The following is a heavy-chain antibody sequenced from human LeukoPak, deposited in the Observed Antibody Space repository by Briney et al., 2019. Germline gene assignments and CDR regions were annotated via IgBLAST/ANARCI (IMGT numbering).Heavy chain of an antibody. CDR2: INHSGST. V-gene: IGHV4-34*01. CDR1: GDSINTYY. CDR3: AIARSIAARLDY. J-gene: IGHJ4*02. Sequence: SETLSLTCTVSGDSINTYYWSWIRQPPGKGLEWIGEINHSGSTNYNPSLKSRVTISVDTSKNQFSLKLSSVTAADTAVYYCAIARSIAARLDYWGQGTLVTVSS. D-gene: IGHD6-6*01.